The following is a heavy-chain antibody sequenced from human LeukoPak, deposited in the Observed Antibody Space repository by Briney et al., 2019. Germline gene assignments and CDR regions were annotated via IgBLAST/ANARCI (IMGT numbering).Heavy chain of an antibody. D-gene: IGHD2-15*01. Sequence: GGSLRLSCVASGFTVSSNYMSWVRQAPGKGLEWVSVIYSGGSTYYADSVKGRFTISRDNSKNTLYLQMTSLRAEDTAVYYCARESVVGAPDYWGQGTLVTVSS. J-gene: IGHJ4*02. CDR3: ARESVVGAPDY. CDR1: GFTVSSNY. CDR2: IYSGGST. V-gene: IGHV3-66*01.